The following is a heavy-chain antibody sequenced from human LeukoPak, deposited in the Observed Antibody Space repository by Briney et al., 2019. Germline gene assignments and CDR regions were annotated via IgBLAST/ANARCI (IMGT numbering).Heavy chain of an antibody. CDR3: ARDGYNYGYFDY. J-gene: IGHJ4*02. D-gene: IGHD5-24*01. V-gene: IGHV1-8*03. CDR2: MNPNSGNT. Sequence: ASVKVSCKASGYTFTSYDISWVRQATGQGLEWMGRMNPNSGNTGYPQKFQGRVTITRDTSISTAYMELSSLRFEDTAVYYCARDGYNYGYFDYWGQGTLVTVSS. CDR1: GYTFTSYD.